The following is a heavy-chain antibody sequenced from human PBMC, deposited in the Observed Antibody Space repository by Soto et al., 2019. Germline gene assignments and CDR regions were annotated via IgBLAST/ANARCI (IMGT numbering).Heavy chain of an antibody. V-gene: IGHV3-30*18. CDR3: AKDLGMWGIVVVPAAMPGASDYYYGMDV. D-gene: IGHD2-2*01. J-gene: IGHJ6*02. CDR2: ISYDGSNK. Sequence: VGSLRLSCAASGFTFSSYGMHWVRQAPGKGLEWVAVISYDGSNKYYADSVKGRFTISRDNSKNTLYLQMNSLRAEDTAVYYCAKDLGMWGIVVVPAAMPGASDYYYGMDVWGQGTTVNVSS. CDR1: GFTFSSYG.